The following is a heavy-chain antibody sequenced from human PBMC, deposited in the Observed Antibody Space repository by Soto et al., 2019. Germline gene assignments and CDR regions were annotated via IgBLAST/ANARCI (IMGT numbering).Heavy chain of an antibody. CDR3: ARDMAPEDKYYGMDV. J-gene: IGHJ6*02. CDR1: GFTFSSYA. D-gene: IGHD3-10*01. Sequence: QVQLVESGGGVVQPGRSLRLSCAASGFTFSSYAMHWVRQAPGKGLEWVAVVSYDGSDKYYADSVKGRFTISRDKSKNTLYLQMNSLRADDTAVYYCARDMAPEDKYYGMDVWGQGTTVTVSS. V-gene: IGHV3-30-3*01. CDR2: VSYDGSDK.